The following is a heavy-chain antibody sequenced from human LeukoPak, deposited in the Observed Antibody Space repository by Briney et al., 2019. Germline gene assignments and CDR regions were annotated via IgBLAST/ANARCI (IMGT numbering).Heavy chain of an antibody. J-gene: IGHJ4*02. V-gene: IGHV3-23*01. CDR2: ISGSGGST. CDR1: GFTFSSYA. Sequence: PGGSLRLSCAASGFTFSSYAMSWVRQAPGKGLEWVSAISGSGGSTYYADSVKGRFTISRDNAKNTLYPQMNSLRAEDTAVYYCARGAGGPDDYWGQGTLVTVSS. CDR3: ARGAGGPDDY. D-gene: IGHD3-10*01.